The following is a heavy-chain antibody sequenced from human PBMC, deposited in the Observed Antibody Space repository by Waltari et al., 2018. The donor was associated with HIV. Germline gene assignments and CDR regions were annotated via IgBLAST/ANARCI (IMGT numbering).Heavy chain of an antibody. CDR3: ARVVGSSTSSLDDAFDI. Sequence: QVQLQQWGAGLLKPSETLSLTCAVYGGSFSGYYWRWIRQPPGKGLEWIGEINHSGSTNYNPSLKSRVTISVDTSKNQFSLKLSSVTAADTAVYYCARVVGSSTSSLDDAFDIWGQGTMVTVSS. CDR2: INHSGST. D-gene: IGHD2-2*01. J-gene: IGHJ3*02. V-gene: IGHV4-34*01. CDR1: GGSFSGYY.